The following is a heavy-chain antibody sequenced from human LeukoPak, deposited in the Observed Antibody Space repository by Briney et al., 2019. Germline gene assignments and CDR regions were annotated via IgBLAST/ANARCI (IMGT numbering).Heavy chain of an antibody. CDR1: GFTFSSYA. V-gene: IGHV3-23*01. Sequence: GGSLRLSCAASGFTFSSYAMSWVRQARGGGVEWASGISGSGGSTYYADSVKGRFTISRDNSKNTLYVQMNSLKAEGTAIYYCAKGHGDSSSWYRSGNAFDIWGQGTMVTVSS. CDR2: ISGSGGST. D-gene: IGHD6-13*01. CDR3: AKGHGDSSSWYRSGNAFDI. J-gene: IGHJ3*02.